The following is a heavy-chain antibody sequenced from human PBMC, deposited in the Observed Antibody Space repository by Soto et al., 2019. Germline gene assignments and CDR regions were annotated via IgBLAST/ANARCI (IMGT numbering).Heavy chain of an antibody. CDR3: ARDPDSTLAVAGSGGGNWFDP. Sequence: VGSLRLSCAASGFTFSSYSMNWVRQAPGKGLEWVSYISSSSSTIYYADSVKGRFTISRDNAKNSLYLQMNSLRDEDTAVYYCARDPDSTLAVAGSGGGNWFDPWGQGTLVTVSS. CDR2: ISSSSSTI. D-gene: IGHD6-19*01. CDR1: GFTFSSYS. J-gene: IGHJ5*02. V-gene: IGHV3-48*02.